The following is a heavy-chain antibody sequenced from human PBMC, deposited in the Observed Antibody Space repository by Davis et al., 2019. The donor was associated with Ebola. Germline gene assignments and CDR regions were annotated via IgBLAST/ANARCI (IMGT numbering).Heavy chain of an antibody. J-gene: IGHJ6*02. V-gene: IGHV1-8*01. CDR1: GYTFTSYD. Sequence: ASVKVSCKASGYTFTSYDINWVRQATGQGLEWMGWMNPNSGNTGYAQKFQGRVTITADKSTSTAYMELSSLRSEDTAVYYCARDDGYCSSTSCYGYYYYYGMDVWGQGTTVTVSS. CDR2: MNPNSGNT. D-gene: IGHD2-2*01. CDR3: ARDDGYCSSTSCYGYYYYYGMDV.